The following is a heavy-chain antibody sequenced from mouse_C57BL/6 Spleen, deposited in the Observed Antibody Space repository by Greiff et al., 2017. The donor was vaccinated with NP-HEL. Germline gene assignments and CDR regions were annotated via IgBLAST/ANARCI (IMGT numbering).Heavy chain of an antibody. V-gene: IGHV1-19*01. CDR1: GYTFTDYY. Sequence: EVQLQQSGPVLVKPGASVKMSCKASGYTFTDYYMNWVKQSHGKSLEWIGVINPYNGGTSYNQKFKGKATLTVDKSSSTAYMELNSLTSEDSAVYYCARDGVYWYFDVWGTGTTVTVSS. D-gene: IGHD1-1*02. J-gene: IGHJ1*03. CDR3: ARDGVYWYFDV. CDR2: INPYNGGT.